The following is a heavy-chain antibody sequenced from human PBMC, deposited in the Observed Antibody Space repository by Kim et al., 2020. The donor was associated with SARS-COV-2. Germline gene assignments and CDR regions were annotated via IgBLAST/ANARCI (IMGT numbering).Heavy chain of an antibody. V-gene: IGHV3-7*03. J-gene: IGHJ4*02. Sequence: TDCVDSVKGRVTVSRDNAKNSLSLQMNSLRAEDTAVYYCARTDFAAAGNYWGQGTLVTVSS. D-gene: IGHD6-13*01. CDR3: ARTDFAAAGNY. CDR2: T.